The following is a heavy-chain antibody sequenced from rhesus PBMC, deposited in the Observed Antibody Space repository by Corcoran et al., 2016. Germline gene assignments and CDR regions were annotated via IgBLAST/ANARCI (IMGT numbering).Heavy chain of an antibody. CDR3: ARDLRNIAASTT. D-gene: IGHD6-25*01. J-gene: IGHJ4*01. CDR2: IYGSGRST. CDR1: GGSISSSY. V-gene: IGHV4-169*02. Sequence: QLQLQESGPGLVKPSETLSVTCAVSGGSISSSYWSGIRQAPGKGLEWIGYIYGSGRSTTSNPSLKSRVTLSVDTSKNQLSLKLSSVTAADTSVYYCARDLRNIAASTTWGQGVLVTVSS.